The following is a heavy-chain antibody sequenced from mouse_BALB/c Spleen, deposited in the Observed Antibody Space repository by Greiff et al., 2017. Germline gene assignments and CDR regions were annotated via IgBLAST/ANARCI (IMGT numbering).Heavy chain of an antibody. V-gene: IGHV5-6-4*01. Sequence: EVQGVESGGGLVKPGGSLKLSCAASGFTFSSYTMSWVRQTPEKRLEWVATISSGGSYTYYPDSVKGRFTISRDNAKNTLYLQMSSLKSEDTAMYYCTRGGITTVVAKGYYAMDYWGQGTSVTVSS. J-gene: IGHJ4*01. CDR1: GFTFSSYT. CDR3: TRGGITTVVAKGYYAMDY. D-gene: IGHD1-1*01. CDR2: ISSGGSYT.